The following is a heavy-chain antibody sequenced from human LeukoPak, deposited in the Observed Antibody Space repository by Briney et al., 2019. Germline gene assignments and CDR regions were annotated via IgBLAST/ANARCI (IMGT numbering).Heavy chain of an antibody. V-gene: IGHV1-69*13. Sequence: SVKVSRKASGGTFSSYAISWVRQAPGQGLEWMGGIIPIFGTANYAQKFQGRVTITADESTSTAYMELSSLRSEDTAVYYCARVSTPYDSSGYFDYWGQGTLVTVSS. D-gene: IGHD3-22*01. CDR1: GGTFSSYA. J-gene: IGHJ4*02. CDR2: IIPIFGTA. CDR3: ARVSTPYDSSGYFDY.